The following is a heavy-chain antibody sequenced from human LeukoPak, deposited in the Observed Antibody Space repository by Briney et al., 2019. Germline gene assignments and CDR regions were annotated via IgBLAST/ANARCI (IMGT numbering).Heavy chain of an antibody. Sequence: PGGSLRLSCAASGFTFSSYWMHWVRQAPGKGLEWVANIKQGGSEKHYVDSVKGRFTISRDDANGLLYLQMNSVRAEDTAVYYCARPTGQQWLAGGVFDIWGQGTMVTVSS. CDR2: IKQGGSEK. J-gene: IGHJ3*02. D-gene: IGHD6-19*01. CDR1: GFTFSSYW. V-gene: IGHV3-7*01. CDR3: ARPTGQQWLAGGVFDI.